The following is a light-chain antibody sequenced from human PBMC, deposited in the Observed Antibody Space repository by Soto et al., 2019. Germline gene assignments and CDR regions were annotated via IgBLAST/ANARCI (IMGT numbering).Light chain of an antibody. Sequence: IVLTQSPATLSLSPGERATLSCRASQSVSSYLAWYQQKPGQAPRLLIYEASKRATGIPARCSGSGSGTEFTLTISSLQPEAFEVYYCQQRNNWPITFGQGTRLYIK. J-gene: IGKJ5*01. V-gene: IGKV3-11*01. CDR3: QQRNNWPIT. CDR2: EAS. CDR1: QSVSSY.